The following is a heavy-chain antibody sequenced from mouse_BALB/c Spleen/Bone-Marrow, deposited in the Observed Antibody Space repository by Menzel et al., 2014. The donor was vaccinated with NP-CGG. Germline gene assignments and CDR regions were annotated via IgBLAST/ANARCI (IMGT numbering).Heavy chain of an antibody. D-gene: IGHD2-4*01. Sequence: EVKLMESGGDLVKPGGSLKLSCAASGFTFSNYGMSWVRQTPDKRLEWAETITSGGSYTYYPASVKGRFTLSRDNANNTLYLQLSSRRSEDTAMYYCARFYYHDLDYWGQDTTLTVSS. V-gene: IGHV5-6*01. J-gene: IGHJ2*01. CDR2: ITSGGSYT. CDR3: ARFYYHDLDY. CDR1: GFTFSNYG.